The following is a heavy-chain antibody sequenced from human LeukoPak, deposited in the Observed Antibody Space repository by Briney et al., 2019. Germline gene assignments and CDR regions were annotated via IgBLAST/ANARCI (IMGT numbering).Heavy chain of an antibody. D-gene: IGHD5-12*01. CDR2: ISSSNI. J-gene: IGHJ5*02. Sequence: GGSLRLSCAASGFTFSSYSMNWVRQAPGKGLEWVSSISSSNIYYADSVKGRFTISRDNAKNSLYLQMNSLRAEDTAAYYCAREGATIKGNWFDPWGQGTLVTVSS. CDR3: AREGATIKGNWFDP. V-gene: IGHV3-21*01. CDR1: GFTFSSYS.